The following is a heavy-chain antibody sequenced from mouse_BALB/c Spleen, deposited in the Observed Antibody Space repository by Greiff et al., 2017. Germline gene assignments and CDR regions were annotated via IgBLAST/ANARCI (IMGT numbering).Heavy chain of an antibody. CDR3: TRYDYGSRRGGYFDV. CDR2: IYPSDSYT. CDR1: GYTFTSYW. J-gene: IGHJ1*01. D-gene: IGHD1-1*01. Sequence: QVQLQQPGAELVRPGASVKLSCKASGYTFTSYWINWVKQRPGQGLEWIGNIYPSDSYTNYNQKFKDKATLTVDKSSSTAYMQLSSPTSEDSAVYYCTRYDYGSRRGGYFDVWGAGTTVTVSS. V-gene: IGHV1-69*02.